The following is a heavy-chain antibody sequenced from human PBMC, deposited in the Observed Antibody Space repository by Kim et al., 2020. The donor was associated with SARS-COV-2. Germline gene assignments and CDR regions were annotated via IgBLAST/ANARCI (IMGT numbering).Heavy chain of an antibody. D-gene: IGHD3-22*01. J-gene: IGHJ4*02. CDR3: ARHNRGNMTVVVIPKNYFDY. V-gene: IGHV4-39*01. CDR2: IYYSGST. Sequence: SETLSLTCTVSGGSISSSSYYWGWIRQPPGKGLEWIGSIYYSGSTYYNPSLKSRVTISVDTSKNQFSLKLSSVTAADTAVYYCARHNRGNMTVVVIPKNYFDYWGQGTLVSVSS. CDR1: GGSISSSSYY.